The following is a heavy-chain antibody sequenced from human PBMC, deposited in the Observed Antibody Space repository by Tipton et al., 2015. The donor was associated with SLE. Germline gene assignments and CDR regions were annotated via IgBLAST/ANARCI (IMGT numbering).Heavy chain of an antibody. D-gene: IGHD3-16*01. CDR1: GFTFSSYW. J-gene: IGHJ4*02. V-gene: IGHV4-59*01. CDR3: ASFGKGQVDY. Sequence: LRLSCAASGFTFSSYWMHWVRQAPGKGLEWIGYIYYSGSTNYNPSLKSRVTISVDTSKNQFSLKLSSVTAANTAVYYCASFGKGQVDYWGQGTLVTVSS. CDR2: IYYSGST.